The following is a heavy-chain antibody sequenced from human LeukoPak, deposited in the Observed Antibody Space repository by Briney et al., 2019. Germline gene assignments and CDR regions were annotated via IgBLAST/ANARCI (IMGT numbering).Heavy chain of an antibody. CDR1: GFTFSSNA. CDR2: ISGSGGST. D-gene: IGHD3-16*01. Sequence: PGGSLRLSCAASGFTFSSNAMTWVRQAPGKGLEWVSAISGSGGSTYYADSVKGRFTISRDNSKNTLYLQMNSLRAEDTAVYYCARGGINYYYYYMDVWGKGTTVTVSS. CDR3: ARGGINYYYYYMDV. V-gene: IGHV3-23*01. J-gene: IGHJ6*03.